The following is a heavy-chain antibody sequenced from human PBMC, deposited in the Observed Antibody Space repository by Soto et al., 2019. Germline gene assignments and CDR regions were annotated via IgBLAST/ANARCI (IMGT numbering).Heavy chain of an antibody. CDR2: ISYDGSKK. Sequence: QVQLVESGGGVVQPGRSLRLSCAASGFTFSSYAMHWVRQAPGKGLEWVAVISYDGSKKYYADSVKGRFTISRDNSKNTLYLQMNSLRAEDTAXYXXXXXXXXXXXXXXXXYXGQGTLVTVSS. J-gene: IGHJ4*02. V-gene: IGHV3-30-3*01. CDR1: GFTFSSYA. CDR3: XXXXXXXXXXXXXXY.